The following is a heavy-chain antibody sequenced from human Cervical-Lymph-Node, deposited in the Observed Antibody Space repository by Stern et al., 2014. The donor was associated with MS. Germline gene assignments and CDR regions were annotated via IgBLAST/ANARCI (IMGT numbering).Heavy chain of an antibody. D-gene: IGHD1-26*01. Sequence: QLQLQESGPGLVKPSETLSLTCIVSGGSIRGYYWSWIRQPPGKGLEWIGYVSYSGSTNYNPSLMSRGTISVDTSQNQFSLRLISVTAADTAVYYCARKLNRGSYYDVFDIWGQGTMVTVSS. CDR1: GGSIRGYY. J-gene: IGHJ3*02. CDR3: ARKLNRGSYYDVFDI. CDR2: VSYSGST. V-gene: IGHV4-59*12.